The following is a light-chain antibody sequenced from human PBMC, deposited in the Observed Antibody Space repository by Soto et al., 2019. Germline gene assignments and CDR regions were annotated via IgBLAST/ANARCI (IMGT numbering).Light chain of an antibody. J-gene: IGLJ3*02. CDR3: ASWDDSLSGPV. CDR1: SSNIGSNY. CDR2: QSD. Sequence: QSVLTQPPSASATPGQRVTISCSGSSSNIGSNYVYWYQHVPGTAPKLPIYQSDRRPSGVPDRFSGSKSGSSVSLAINGLQSEDEADYYCASWDDSLSGPVFGGGTKLTVL. V-gene: IGLV1-47*01.